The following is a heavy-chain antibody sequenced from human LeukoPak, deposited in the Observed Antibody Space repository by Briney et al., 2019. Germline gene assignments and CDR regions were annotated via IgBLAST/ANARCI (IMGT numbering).Heavy chain of an antibody. CDR3: AAAGGQLGNWFDP. J-gene: IGHJ5*02. D-gene: IGHD6-13*01. CDR2: IYYSGST. CDR1: GGSISSYY. V-gene: IGHV4-59*01. Sequence: SETLSLTCTVSGGSISSYYWSWIRQPPGKGLEWIGYIYYSGSTNYNPSLKSRVTISVDTSKNQFSLKLSSVTAADTAVYYCAAAGGQLGNWFDPWGQGTLVTVSS.